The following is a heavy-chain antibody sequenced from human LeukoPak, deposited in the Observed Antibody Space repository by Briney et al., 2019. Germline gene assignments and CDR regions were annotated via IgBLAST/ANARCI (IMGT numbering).Heavy chain of an antibody. Sequence: SETLSLTCAVYGGSFSGYHWSWIRQPPGKGLEWIGEINHSGSTNYNPSLKSRVTISVDTSKNQFSLKLSSVTAADTAVYYCARDLYDFWSGYYTGSSPLDYWGQGTLVTVSS. D-gene: IGHD3-3*01. J-gene: IGHJ4*02. V-gene: IGHV4-34*01. CDR3: ARDLYDFWSGYYTGSSPLDY. CDR1: GGSFSGYH. CDR2: INHSGST.